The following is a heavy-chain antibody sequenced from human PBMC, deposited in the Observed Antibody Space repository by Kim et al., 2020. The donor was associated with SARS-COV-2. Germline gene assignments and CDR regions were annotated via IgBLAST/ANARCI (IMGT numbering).Heavy chain of an antibody. V-gene: IGHV3-30*03. J-gene: IGHJ3*02. D-gene: IGHD2-2*01. CDR2: ISYDGSNK. Sequence: GGSLRLSCAASGFTFSSYGMHWVRQAPGKGLEWVAVISYDGSNKYYADSVKGRFTISRDNSKNTLYLQMNSLRAEDTAVYYCATTQAPAAMDHDAFDIWG. CDR1: GFTFSSYG. CDR3: ATTQAPAAMDHDAFDI.